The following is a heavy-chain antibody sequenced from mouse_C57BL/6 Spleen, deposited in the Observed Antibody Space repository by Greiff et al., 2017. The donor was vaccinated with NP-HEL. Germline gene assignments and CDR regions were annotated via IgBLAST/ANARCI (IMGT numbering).Heavy chain of an antibody. CDR1: GYTFTSYW. D-gene: IGHD1-1*01. CDR3: ARASPYYYGSSDWYFDV. Sequence: QVQLQQPGAELVMPGASVKLSCKASGYTFTSYWMHWVKQRPGQGLEWIGEIDPSDSYTNYNQKFKGKSTLTVDKSSSTAYMQLSSLTSEDSAVYYCARASPYYYGSSDWYFDVWGTGTTVTVSS. J-gene: IGHJ1*03. CDR2: IDPSDSYT. V-gene: IGHV1-69*01.